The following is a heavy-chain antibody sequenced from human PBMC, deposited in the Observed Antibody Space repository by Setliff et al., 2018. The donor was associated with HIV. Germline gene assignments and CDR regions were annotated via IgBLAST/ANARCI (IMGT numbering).Heavy chain of an antibody. CDR1: GFTFSDYY. CDR3: ARACRSGYDYFHYFDY. D-gene: IGHD5-12*01. J-gene: IGHJ4*02. CDR2: IYYSGST. V-gene: IGHV4-59*01. Sequence: GSLRLSCAASGFTFSDYYMSWIRQPPGKGLESIGSIYYSGSTYYKPSLKSRVTISVDTSKNQFSLKLSSVTAADTAVYYCARACRSGYDYFHYFDYWGQGTLDTVSS.